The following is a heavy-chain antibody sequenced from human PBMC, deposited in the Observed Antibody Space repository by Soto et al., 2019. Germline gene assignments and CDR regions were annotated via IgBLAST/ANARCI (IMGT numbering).Heavy chain of an antibody. J-gene: IGHJ4*02. Sequence: ASETLSLTCTVSGGTISSWYWSWIRQPPGKGLEWIGYIYYSGITNCNPSLKSRVTISVDTSKNQFSLKLSSVTAADTAVYYCARRYGSAIDYWGQGTLVTVSS. CDR1: GGTISSWY. CDR2: IYYSGIT. V-gene: IGHV4-59*08. D-gene: IGHD1-26*01. CDR3: ARRYGSAIDY.